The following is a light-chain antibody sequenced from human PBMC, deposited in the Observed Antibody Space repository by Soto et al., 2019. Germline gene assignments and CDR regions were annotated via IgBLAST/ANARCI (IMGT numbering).Light chain of an antibody. J-gene: IGLJ2*01. V-gene: IGLV1-40*01. CDR3: QSYDSSLSGVV. CDR1: SSNIGAGYD. CDR2: GNS. Sequence: QSVLTQPPSVSGAPGQRVTISCTGSSSNIGAGYDVHWYQQLPGTAPKLLIYGNSNRPSGVPDRFSGSKSGTPASLAITGLQAEDESGYYCQSYDSSLSGVVFGGGTKLTVL.